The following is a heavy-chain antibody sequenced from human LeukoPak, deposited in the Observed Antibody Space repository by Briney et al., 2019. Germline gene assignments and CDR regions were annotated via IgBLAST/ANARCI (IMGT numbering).Heavy chain of an antibody. CDR1: GFTVSSNY. CDR3: ARGSNAVAREFDY. D-gene: IGHD4-23*01. Sequence: PGGSLRLSCAASGFTVSSNYMSWVRQAPGKGLEWVSVIYSGGSTYYADSVKGRFTISRDNSKNTLYLQMNSLRAEDTAVYYCARGSNAVAREFDYWGQGTLVTVSS. V-gene: IGHV3-66*01. CDR2: IYSGGST. J-gene: IGHJ4*02.